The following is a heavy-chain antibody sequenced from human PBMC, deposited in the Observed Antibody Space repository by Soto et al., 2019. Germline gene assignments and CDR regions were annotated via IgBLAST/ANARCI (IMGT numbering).Heavy chain of an antibody. CDR2: ITNVGGGGT. V-gene: IGHV3-23*01. Sequence: GGSRRLSCAASGFTFSSLSMSWVRQAPGKGLQWVSMITNVGGGGTYYADSAKGRFTISRDNSRDTRYLQRSSLRAEDTAVYYCVKAAGRKFVAYYFDPWGQGTPVTVSS. CDR1: GFTFSSLS. CDR3: VKAAGRKFVAYYFDP. J-gene: IGHJ4*02. D-gene: IGHD3-16*01.